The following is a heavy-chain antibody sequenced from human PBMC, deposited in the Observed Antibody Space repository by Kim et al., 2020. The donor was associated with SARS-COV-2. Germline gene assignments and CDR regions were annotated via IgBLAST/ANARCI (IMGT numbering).Heavy chain of an antibody. Sequence: SETLSLTCTVSGGSISTYYWSWIRQPPGKGLEWIGYLYYSGSTNYNPYLKSRVTISVDTSANQFFLKLSSVTAADTAVYYCSRAGVEGFGEVLAFDCWG. J-gene: IGHJ4*01. CDR3: SRAGVEGFGEVLAFDC. D-gene: IGHD3-10*01. V-gene: IGHV4-59*01. CDR2: LYYSGST. CDR1: GGSISTYY.